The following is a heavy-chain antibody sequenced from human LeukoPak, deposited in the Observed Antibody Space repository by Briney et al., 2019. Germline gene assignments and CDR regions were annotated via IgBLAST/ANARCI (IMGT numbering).Heavy chain of an antibody. CDR1: GFTFSSYG. Sequence: GGSLRLSCAASGFTFSSYGMSWVRQAPGKGLEWVSAISGSGSSTYYADSVKGRFTISRDNSKNTLYLQRNSLRAEDTAVYYCAKSGYNRFDYWGQGTLVTVSS. V-gene: IGHV3-23*01. J-gene: IGHJ4*02. D-gene: IGHD5-24*01. CDR3: AKSGYNRFDY. CDR2: ISGSGSST.